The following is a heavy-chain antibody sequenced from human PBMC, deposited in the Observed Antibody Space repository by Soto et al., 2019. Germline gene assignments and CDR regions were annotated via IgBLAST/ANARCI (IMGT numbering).Heavy chain of an antibody. D-gene: IGHD6-13*01. J-gene: IGHJ4*02. CDR2: ARNRAGSYTT. CDR3: SNSPVGKIGSG. CDR1: GFSFSDHH. Sequence: PGGSLRLSCVGSGFSFSDHHMDWVRQAPGKGLEWVGRARNRAGSYTTEYAASVKGRFTISRDDSKNSLYVQMNSLKTEDTAVSYCSNSPVGKIGSGWGQGTLVTVSS. V-gene: IGHV3-72*01.